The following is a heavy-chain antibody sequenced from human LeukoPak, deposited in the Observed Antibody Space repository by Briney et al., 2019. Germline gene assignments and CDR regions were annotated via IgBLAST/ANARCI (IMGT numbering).Heavy chain of an antibody. V-gene: IGHV4-59*02. D-gene: IGHD6-6*01. CDR1: GDSVTNHY. J-gene: IGHJ4*02. Sequence: PSETLSLTCIVSGDSVTNHYWSLIRQPPGKGLEWIGYIYYSGSTNYNPSLKSRVTISVDTSKNQFSLKLSSVTAADTAVYYCARWAARNFDYWGQGTLVTVSS. CDR2: IYYSGST. CDR3: ARWAARNFDY.